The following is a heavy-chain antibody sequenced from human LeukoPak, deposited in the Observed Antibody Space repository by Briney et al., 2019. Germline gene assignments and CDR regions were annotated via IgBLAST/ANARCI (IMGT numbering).Heavy chain of an antibody. CDR1: GFTFSSYA. CDR3: ARGAVADY. CDR2: ISSSSSTI. D-gene: IGHD6-19*01. J-gene: IGHJ4*02. V-gene: IGHV3-48*01. Sequence: GGSLRLSCAASGFTFSSYAMHWVRQAPGKGLEWVSYISSSSSTIYYADSVKGRFTISRDNAKNSLYLQMNSLRAEDTAVYYCARGAVADYWGQGTLVTVSS.